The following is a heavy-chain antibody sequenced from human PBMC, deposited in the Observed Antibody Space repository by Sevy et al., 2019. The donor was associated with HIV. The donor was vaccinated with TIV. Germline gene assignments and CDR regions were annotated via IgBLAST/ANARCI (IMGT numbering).Heavy chain of an antibody. Sequence: ASVKVSCKASGYTLTNYPICWVRQAPGQGLEWVGCLRTLNGETKFAQKVQGRASMTTDTSTSTAYMELRSLRSDDTAVYYCSRESDVSGHYYLYYFDYWGQGTLVTVSS. J-gene: IGHJ4*02. CDR2: LRTLNGET. CDR1: GYTLTNYP. CDR3: SRESDVSGHYYLYYFDY. D-gene: IGHD3-22*01. V-gene: IGHV1-18*01.